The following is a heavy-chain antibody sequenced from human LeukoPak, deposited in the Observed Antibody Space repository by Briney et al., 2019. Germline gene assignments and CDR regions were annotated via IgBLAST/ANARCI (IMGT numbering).Heavy chain of an antibody. J-gene: IGHJ6*02. V-gene: IGHV4-59*01. CDR2: IYYSGST. D-gene: IGHD6-13*01. Sequence: WETLSLTCTVSGGSITNYYWTWIRQPPGKGLEWIGYIYYSGSTNYNPSLKSRVTISVDTSKNQFSLKLSSVTAADTALYYCARLSKIATAGPNYYHSMDVWGQGTTVTVSS. CDR1: GGSITNYY. CDR3: ARLSKIATAGPNYYHSMDV.